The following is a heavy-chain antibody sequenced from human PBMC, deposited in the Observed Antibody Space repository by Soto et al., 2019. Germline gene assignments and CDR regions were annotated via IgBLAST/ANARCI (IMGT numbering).Heavy chain of an antibody. J-gene: IGHJ4*02. CDR1: GFTFSSYA. CDR2: ISYDGSNK. V-gene: IGHV3-30-3*01. CDR3: ARDVRVAEAGTNY. Sequence: QVQLVESGGGVVQPGRSLRLSCAASGFTFSSYAMHWVRQAPGKGLEWVAVISYDGSNKYYADSVKGRCTISRDNCKTTLYLRMNRLRAEDTAVYYCARDVRVAEAGTNYWGQGTLVTVSS. D-gene: IGHD6-13*01.